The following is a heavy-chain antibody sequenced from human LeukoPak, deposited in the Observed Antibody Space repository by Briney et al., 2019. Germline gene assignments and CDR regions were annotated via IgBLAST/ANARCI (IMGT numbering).Heavy chain of an antibody. Sequence: PSETLSLTCAVSGGSISSGGYSWSWIRQPPGKGLEWIGYIYHSGSTYYNPSLKSRVTISVDRSKNQFSLKLSSVTAADTAVYYCARGLVVAPGLLHYWGQGTLVTVSS. J-gene: IGHJ4*02. CDR1: GGSISSGGYS. CDR3: ARGLVVAPGLLHY. D-gene: IGHD2-2*01. V-gene: IGHV4-30-2*01. CDR2: IYHSGST.